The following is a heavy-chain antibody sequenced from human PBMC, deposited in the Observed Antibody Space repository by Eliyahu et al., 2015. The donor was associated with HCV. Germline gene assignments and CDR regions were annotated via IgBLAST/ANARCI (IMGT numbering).Heavy chain of an antibody. CDR3: ARVGY. Sequence: QVQLVESGGGVVQPGRSLRXSCAASGFTFSSYAMHWVRQAPGKGLEWVAVISYDGSNKYYADSVKGRFTISRDNSKNTLYLQMNSLRAEDTAVYYCARVGYWGQGTLVTVSS. D-gene: IGHD3-16*01. CDR1: GFTFSSYA. J-gene: IGHJ4*02. CDR2: ISYDGSNK. V-gene: IGHV3-30-3*01.